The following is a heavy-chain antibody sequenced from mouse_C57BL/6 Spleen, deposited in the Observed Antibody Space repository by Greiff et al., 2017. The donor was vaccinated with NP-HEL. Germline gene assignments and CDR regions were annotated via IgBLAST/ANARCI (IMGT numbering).Heavy chain of an antibody. CDR2: IYPGDGDT. D-gene: IGHD3-2*02. CDR1: GYAFSSSW. J-gene: IGHJ3*01. CDR3: AREGAQAPFAY. Sequence: VQLQQSGPELVKPGASVKISCKASGYAFSSSWMNWVKQRPGKGLEWIGRIYPGDGDTNYNGKFKGKATLTADKSSSTAYMQLSSLTSADSAVYFCAREGAQAPFAYWGQGTLVTVSA. V-gene: IGHV1-82*01.